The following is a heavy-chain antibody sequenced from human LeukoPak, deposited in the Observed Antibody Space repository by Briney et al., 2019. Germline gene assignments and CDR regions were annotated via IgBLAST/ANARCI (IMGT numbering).Heavy chain of an antibody. V-gene: IGHV4-59*01. D-gene: IGHD5-12*01. J-gene: IGHJ6*03. CDR2: IYYSGST. Sequence: SETLSLTCTVSGGSISSYYWSWIRQPPGKGLEWIGYIYYSGSTNYNPSLKSRVTISVDTSKNQFSLKLSSVTAADTAVYYCTRLDIVATQGRVDYYYYYYMDVWGKGTTVTVSS. CDR3: TRLDIVATQGRVDYYYYYYMDV. CDR1: GGSISSYY.